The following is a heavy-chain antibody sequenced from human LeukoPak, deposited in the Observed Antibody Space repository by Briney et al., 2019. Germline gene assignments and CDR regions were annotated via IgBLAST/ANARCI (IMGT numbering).Heavy chain of an antibody. CDR1: GGTFSSCT. J-gene: IGHJ4*02. D-gene: IGHD2-2*02. Sequence: SVKVSCKASGGTFSSCTISWVRQAPGQGLEWMGRIIPILGIANYAQKFQGRVTITADKSTSTAYMEPSSLRSEDTAVYYCARVRYCSSTSCYTFDYWGQGTLVTVSS. CDR3: ARVRYCSSTSCYTFDY. CDR2: IIPILGIA. V-gene: IGHV1-69*02.